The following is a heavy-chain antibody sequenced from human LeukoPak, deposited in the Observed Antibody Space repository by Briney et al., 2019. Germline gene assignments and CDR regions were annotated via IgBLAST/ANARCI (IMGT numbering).Heavy chain of an antibody. CDR3: TRVAVAGLPFDY. V-gene: IGHV3-73*01. CDR1: GFTFSGSA. Sequence: GGSLRLSCAASGFTFSGSAKHWVRQASGKGLEWVGRIRSKANSYATAYAASVKGRFTISRDDSKNTAYLQMNSLKTEDTAVYYCTRVAVAGLPFDYWGQGTLVTVSS. D-gene: IGHD6-19*01. J-gene: IGHJ4*02. CDR2: IRSKANSYAT.